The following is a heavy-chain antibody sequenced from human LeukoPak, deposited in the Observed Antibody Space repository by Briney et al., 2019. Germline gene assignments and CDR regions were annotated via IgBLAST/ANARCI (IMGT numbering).Heavy chain of an antibody. Sequence: GGSLRLSCAASGFTFSDYDMHWVRQATGKGPEWVSAIGTAGDTYYTGSVKGRFTISRENAKNSLYLQMNSLRAGDTAVYYCARVAKERVGGVYYFDYWGQGTLVTISS. D-gene: IGHD1-1*01. CDR3: ARVAKERVGGVYYFDY. CDR2: IGTAGDT. CDR1: GFTFSDYD. J-gene: IGHJ4*02. V-gene: IGHV3-13*01.